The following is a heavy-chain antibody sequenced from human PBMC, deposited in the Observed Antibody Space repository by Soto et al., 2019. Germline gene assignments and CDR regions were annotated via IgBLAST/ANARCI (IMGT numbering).Heavy chain of an antibody. J-gene: IGHJ6*02. V-gene: IGHV1-3*01. CDR2: INAGNGNT. CDR3: ARVGFWSGYSYGMDV. D-gene: IGHD3-3*01. CDR1: GYTFTSYA. Sequence: GASVKVSCKASGYTFTSYAMHWVRQAPGQRLEWMGWINAGNGNTKYSQKFQGRVTITRDTSASTAYMELSSLRSEDTAVYYCARVGFWSGYSYGMDVWGQGTTVTVSS.